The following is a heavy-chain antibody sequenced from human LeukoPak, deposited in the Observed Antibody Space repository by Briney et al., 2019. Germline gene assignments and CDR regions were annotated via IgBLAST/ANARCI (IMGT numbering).Heavy chain of an antibody. V-gene: IGHV1-69*05. CDR1: GGTFSSYS. J-gene: IGHJ6*03. CDR3: ARETCYDYMDV. CDR2: IIPIFGTA. Sequence: ASVKVFCRASGGTFSSYSISWVRQAPGQGLEWMGGIIPIFGTANYAQKLQGRVSITTDESTRTAYKELGSLRYEDTAVYYCARETCYDYMDVWGKGTTVSVPS.